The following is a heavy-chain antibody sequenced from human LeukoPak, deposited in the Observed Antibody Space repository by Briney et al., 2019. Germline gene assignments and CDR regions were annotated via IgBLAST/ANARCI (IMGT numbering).Heavy chain of an antibody. J-gene: IGHJ6*03. Sequence: SETLSLTCAVYGGSFSNYYWSWIRQPPGRGLEWIGEINDSGRTNYNPSLMSRVTVPVDTSKNQFSLRLTSVTATDTAVYYCARRWNYGRNYYIDVWGNGATVSVSS. CDR1: GGSFSNYY. D-gene: IGHD1-7*01. V-gene: IGHV4-34*01. CDR3: ARRWNYGRNYYIDV. CDR2: INDSGRT.